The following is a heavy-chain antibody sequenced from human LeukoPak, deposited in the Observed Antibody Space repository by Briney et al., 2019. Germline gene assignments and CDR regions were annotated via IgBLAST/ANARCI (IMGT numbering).Heavy chain of an antibody. CDR1: GFTFSSYV. D-gene: IGHD2-15*01. CDR3: AKDSQSHAWSQFDY. J-gene: IGHJ4*02. V-gene: IGHV3-23*01. CDR2: ISASGGST. Sequence: GGSLRLSCAASGFTFSSYVMSWVRQAPGKGLEWVSFISASGGSTYYAGSVKGRFTISRDNSKNTLYLQMNSLRVEDTAVYYCAKDSQSHAWSQFDYWGQGTLVTVSP.